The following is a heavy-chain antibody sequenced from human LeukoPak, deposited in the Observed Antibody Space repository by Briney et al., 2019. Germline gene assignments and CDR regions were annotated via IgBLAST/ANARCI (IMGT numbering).Heavy chain of an antibody. V-gene: IGHV4-59*08. Sequence: SETLSLTCTVSGGSISSYYWSWIRQPPGKGLEWIGYIYYSGSTNYNPSLKSRVTISVDTSKNQFSLKLSSVTAADTAMYYCARSFSGSYYFEYWGQGTLVTVSS. CDR3: ARSFSGSYYFEY. J-gene: IGHJ4*02. CDR2: IYYSGST. CDR1: GGSISSYY. D-gene: IGHD1-26*01.